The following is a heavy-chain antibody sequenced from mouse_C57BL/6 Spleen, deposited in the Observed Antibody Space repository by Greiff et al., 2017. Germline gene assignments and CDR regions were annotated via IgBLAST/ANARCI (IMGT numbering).Heavy chain of an antibody. CDR1: GYTFTSYW. V-gene: IGHV1-59*01. CDR3: AREGYDGNFFAY. CDR2: IDPSDSYT. J-gene: IGHJ3*01. Sequence: QVHVKQPGAELVRPGTSVKLSCKASGYTFTSYWLHWVKQRPGQGLEWIGVIDPSDSYTNYNQQFKGKATLTVDTSSSTAYMQLSSLTSEDSAVYYCAREGYDGNFFAYWGQGTLVTVSA. D-gene: IGHD2-3*01.